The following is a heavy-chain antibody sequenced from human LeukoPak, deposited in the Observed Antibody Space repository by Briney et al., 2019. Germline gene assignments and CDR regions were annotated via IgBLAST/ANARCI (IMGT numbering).Heavy chain of an antibody. J-gene: IGHJ5*02. V-gene: IGHV3-73*01. CDR2: IRSKANTYAT. CDR3: AKDLGYYYGSGSDWFDP. D-gene: IGHD3-10*01. Sequence: GGSLRLSCAASGFTFSGSAMHWVRQASGKGLEWVGRIRSKANTYATAYAASVKGRFTISRDNAKNSLYLQMNSLRAEDTAVYYCAKDLGYYYGSGSDWFDPWGQGTLVTVSS. CDR1: GFTFSGSA.